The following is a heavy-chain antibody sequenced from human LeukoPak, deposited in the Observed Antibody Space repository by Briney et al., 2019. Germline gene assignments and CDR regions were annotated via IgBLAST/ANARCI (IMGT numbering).Heavy chain of an antibody. CDR3: ARGLGRYCSSTSCLNY. CDR1: GYTFTNYH. J-gene: IGHJ4*02. V-gene: IGHV1-18*01. Sequence: ASVKVSCKASGYTFTNYHISWVRQAPGQGLEWMGWISTNNGNTNYAQNLQGRVTMTKDTSTSTAYMEPRSLRSDGTAVYYCARGLGRYCSSTSCLNYWGQGTLVTVSS. D-gene: IGHD2-2*01. CDR2: ISTNNGNT.